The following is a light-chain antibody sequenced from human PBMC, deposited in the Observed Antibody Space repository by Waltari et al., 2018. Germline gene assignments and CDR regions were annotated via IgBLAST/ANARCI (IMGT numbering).Light chain of an antibody. CDR3: NSHSTTTPVV. CDR1: STDVGSSNY. J-gene: IGLJ2*01. CDR2: DVT. V-gene: IGLV2-14*03. Sequence: SALTQPASVSGSPGQSLTISCTGTSTDVGSSNYVSWYQQYPGTAPQLIIYDVTHLPSVISTRFSGSKSGNTASLTISGLQAEDEADYFCNSHSTTTPVVFGGGTKVTVL.